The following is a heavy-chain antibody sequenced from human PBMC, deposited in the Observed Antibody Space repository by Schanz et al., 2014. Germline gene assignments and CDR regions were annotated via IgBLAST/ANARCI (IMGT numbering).Heavy chain of an antibody. CDR2: IDTCSGDT. D-gene: IGHD5-12*01. Sequence: QVHLVQSGAEVKRPGASVKVSCKASEYSFTSYSMHWVRQAPGQRLEWMGWIDTCSGDTKYSQNFQGRVTITRDTAASTAYRDLSSLSSEDTAVYACACGIGGYGTNNYFDYWGQGTLVTVSS. CDR1: EYSFTSYS. CDR3: ACGIGGYGTNNYFDY. V-gene: IGHV1-3*04. J-gene: IGHJ4*02.